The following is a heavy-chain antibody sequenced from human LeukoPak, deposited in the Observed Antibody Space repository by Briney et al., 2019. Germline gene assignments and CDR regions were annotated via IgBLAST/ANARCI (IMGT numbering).Heavy chain of an antibody. CDR3: ARVVGVLWLDYMDV. CDR2: IYYSGST. J-gene: IGHJ6*03. V-gene: IGHV4-38-2*02. D-gene: IGHD3-10*01. Sequence: SETLSLTCTVSGYSISSGYYWGWIRQPPGKGLEWIGSIYYSGSTYYNPSLKSRVTISVDTSKNQFSLKLSSVTAADTAVDYCARVVGVLWLDYMDVWGKGTTVTISS. CDR1: GYSISSGYY.